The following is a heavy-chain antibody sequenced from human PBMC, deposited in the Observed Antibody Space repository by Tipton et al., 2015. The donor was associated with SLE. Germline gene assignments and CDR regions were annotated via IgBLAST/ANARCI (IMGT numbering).Heavy chain of an antibody. Sequence: LSCAASGFTFSSYAMHWVRQAPGKGLEWIGSIYHSGSTYYNPSLKSRVTISVDTSKNQFSLKLSSVTAADTAVYYCARDLGEDYDFWSGQGYWGQGTLVTVSS. CDR3: ARDLGEDYDFWSGQGY. CDR1: GFTFSSYA. D-gene: IGHD3-3*01. V-gene: IGHV4-38-2*01. J-gene: IGHJ4*02. CDR2: IYHSGST.